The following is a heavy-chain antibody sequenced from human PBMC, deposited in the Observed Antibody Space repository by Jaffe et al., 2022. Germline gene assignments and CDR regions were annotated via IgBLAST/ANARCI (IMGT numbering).Heavy chain of an antibody. CDR1: GFTFSSYA. J-gene: IGHJ3*02. D-gene: IGHD6-19*01. Sequence: EVQLLESGGGLVQPGGSLRLSCAASGFTFSSYAMSWVRQAPGKGLEWVSAISGSGGSTYYADSVKGRFTISRDNSKNTLYLQMNSLRAEDTAVYYCAKDPPIGYYSSGWYADAFDIWGQGTMVTVSS. CDR3: AKDPPIGYYSSGWYADAFDI. CDR2: ISGSGGST. V-gene: IGHV3-23*01.